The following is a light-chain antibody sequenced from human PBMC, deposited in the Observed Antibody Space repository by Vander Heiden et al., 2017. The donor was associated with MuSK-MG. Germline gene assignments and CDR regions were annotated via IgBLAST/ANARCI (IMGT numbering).Light chain of an antibody. CDR1: DSILGPST. J-gene: IGLJ3*02. Sequence: QSLLTQPPSASGTPGQRVTLPCSRTDSILGPSTVRWYQQLPGMAPELLIYSTNERPSGVPDRFSGAKSGTSASLIISGLQSEDEADYSCAAWDDSRNGPVFGGGTKLTVL. CDR2: STN. CDR3: AAWDDSRNGPV. V-gene: IGLV1-44*01.